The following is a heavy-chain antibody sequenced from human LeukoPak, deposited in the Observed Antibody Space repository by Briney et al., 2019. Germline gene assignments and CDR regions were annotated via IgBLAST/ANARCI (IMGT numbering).Heavy chain of an antibody. CDR2: ISYDGSNK. J-gene: IGHJ3*02. V-gene: IGHV3-30*03. D-gene: IGHD3-10*01. CDR1: GFTFSSYG. CDR3: ARNRSVLLDAFDI. Sequence: GGSLRLSCAASGFTFSSYGMHWVRQAPGKGLEWVAVISYDGSNKYYADSVKGRFTISRDNSKNTLYLQMNSLRAEDTAVYYCARNRSVLLDAFDIWGQGTMVTVSS.